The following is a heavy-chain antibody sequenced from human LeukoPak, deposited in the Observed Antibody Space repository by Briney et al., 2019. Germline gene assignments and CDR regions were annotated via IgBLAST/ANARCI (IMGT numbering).Heavy chain of an antibody. CDR1: GYSFTSYW. CDR2: IYPGDSDT. D-gene: IGHD2-21*01. V-gene: IGHV5-51*01. J-gene: IGHJ4*02. CDR3: ARHRPLSAGGGDDY. Sequence: GESLKISCTGSGYSFTSYWIGWVRQMPGKGLEWMGIIYPGDSDTRYSPSFQGQVTISADKTISNTYLQWSSLKASDTAMYDCARHRPLSAGGGDDYWGQGTLVTVSS.